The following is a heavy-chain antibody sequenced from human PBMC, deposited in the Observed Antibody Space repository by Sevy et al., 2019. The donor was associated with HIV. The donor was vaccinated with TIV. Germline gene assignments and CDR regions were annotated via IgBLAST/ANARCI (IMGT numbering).Heavy chain of an antibody. D-gene: IGHD6-6*01. V-gene: IGHV3-64D*06. CDR1: GFTFSSYA. Sequence: GGSLRLSCSASGFTFSSYAMHWVRQAPGKGLEYVSAISSNGGSTYYADSVKGRFTISRDNTKNTLYLQMSSLRAKDTAVYDSVEDEYGRRQVSFSLDYWGQGTLVTVSS. J-gene: IGHJ4*02. CDR2: ISSNGGST. CDR3: VEDEYGRRQVSFSLDY.